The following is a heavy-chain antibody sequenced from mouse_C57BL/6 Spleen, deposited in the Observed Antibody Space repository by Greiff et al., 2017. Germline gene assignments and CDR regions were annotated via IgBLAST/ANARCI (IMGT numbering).Heavy chain of an antibody. D-gene: IGHD1-1*01. CDR3: AREEDGSSHFDY. Sequence: EVQVVESGGGLVKPGGSLKLSCAASGFTFSSYAMSWVRQTPEKRLEWVATISDGGSYTYYPDNVKGRFTISRDNAKNNLYLQMSHLKSEDTAMYYCAREEDGSSHFDYWGQGTTLTVSS. CDR1: GFTFSSYA. J-gene: IGHJ2*01. V-gene: IGHV5-4*01. CDR2: ISDGGSYT.